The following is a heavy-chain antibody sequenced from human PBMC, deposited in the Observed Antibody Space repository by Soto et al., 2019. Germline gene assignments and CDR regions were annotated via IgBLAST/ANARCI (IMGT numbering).Heavy chain of an antibody. CDR2: ISAHNGNT. V-gene: IGHV1-18*01. CDR3: ARDAAVGLFDY. D-gene: IGHD1-26*01. CDR1: GYTFTSYG. Sequence: QVQLVQSGAEVKKPGASVKVSCKASGYTFTSYGISWVRQAPGQGLEWMGWISAHNGNTNHAQKLQGSVTMTTDTSTRTAYMERRSLRSDDTAVYYGARDAAVGLFDYWGQGTLVTVSS. J-gene: IGHJ4*02.